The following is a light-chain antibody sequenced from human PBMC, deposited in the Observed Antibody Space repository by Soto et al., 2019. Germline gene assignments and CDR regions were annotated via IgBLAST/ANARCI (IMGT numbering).Light chain of an antibody. CDR1: QSVSSSY. V-gene: IGKV3-20*01. J-gene: IGKJ1*01. CDR2: DAS. Sequence: EIVLTQSPVTLSASPGERATLSCRASQSVSSSYLAWYQQKPGQAPRLLIYDASSRATGIPDRFSGSGSGTDFTLTISRLEPEDFAVYYCQQYDNSPSTFGQGSKVDIK. CDR3: QQYDNSPST.